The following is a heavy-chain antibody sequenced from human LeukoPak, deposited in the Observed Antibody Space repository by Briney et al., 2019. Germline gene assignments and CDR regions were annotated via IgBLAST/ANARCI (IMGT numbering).Heavy chain of an antibody. Sequence: GGSLRLSCAASGFTFSSYGMHWVRQAPGKGLEWVASIRYDGSNKYYADSVKGRFTISRDNAKNSLYLQMNSLRAEDTAVYYCARDENTPLGYYYDSSGLTDDAFDIWGQGTMVTVSS. D-gene: IGHD3-22*01. V-gene: IGHV3-30*02. J-gene: IGHJ3*02. CDR3: ARDENTPLGYYYDSSGLTDDAFDI. CDR2: IRYDGSNK. CDR1: GFTFSSYG.